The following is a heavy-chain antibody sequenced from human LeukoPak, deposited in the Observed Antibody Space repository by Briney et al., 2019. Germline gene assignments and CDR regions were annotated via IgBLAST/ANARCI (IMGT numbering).Heavy chain of an antibody. CDR1: GFTFSKYW. Sequence: GGSVRLSGAASGFTFSKYWMLWVRQAPGKGLESVSRINTDGTVTTYADSVKGRFTVSRDNADNTMFLQMNSVRDEDTAVYYCATKQWLAPPPDSWGQGTPVTVSS. J-gene: IGHJ4*02. V-gene: IGHV3-74*01. CDR3: ATKQWLAPPPDS. CDR2: INTDGTVT. D-gene: IGHD6-19*01.